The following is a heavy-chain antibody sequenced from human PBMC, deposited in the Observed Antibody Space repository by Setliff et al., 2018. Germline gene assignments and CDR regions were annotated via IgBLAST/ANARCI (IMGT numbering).Heavy chain of an antibody. Sequence: SVKVSCKASGGTFNNYGVSWVRQAPGQGLEWMGGTIPIFGTTDYSQKFQGRVTIITDESTNTAFMQLSSLRSEDTAVYYCVREGVDTRSSTDYRYYMDVWGKGTTVTVSS. J-gene: IGHJ6*03. CDR2: TIPIFGTT. D-gene: IGHD5-18*01. CDR3: VREGVDTRSSTDYRYYMDV. CDR1: GGTFNNYG. V-gene: IGHV1-69*05.